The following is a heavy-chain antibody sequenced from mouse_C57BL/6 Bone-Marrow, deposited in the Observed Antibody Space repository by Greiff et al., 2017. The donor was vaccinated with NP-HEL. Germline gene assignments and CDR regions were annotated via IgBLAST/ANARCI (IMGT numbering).Heavy chain of an antibody. J-gene: IGHJ2*01. V-gene: IGHV5-12*01. CDR1: GFTFSDYY. Sequence: EVQGVESGGGLVQPGGSLKLSCAASGFTFSDYYMYWVRQTPEKRLEWVAYISNGGGSTYYPDTVKGRFTISRDNAKNTLYLQMSRLKSEDTAMYYCARQGGITSAFDYWGQGTTLTVSS. CDR3: ARQGGITSAFDY. CDR2: ISNGGGST. D-gene: IGHD1-2*01.